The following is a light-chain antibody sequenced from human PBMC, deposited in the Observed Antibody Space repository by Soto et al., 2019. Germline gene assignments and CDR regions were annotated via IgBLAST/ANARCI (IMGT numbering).Light chain of an antibody. CDR3: QQNYRPPLT. CDR1: QSIAMY. CDR2: DSS. Sequence: DIQMTQSPSSLSASVGDTVTITCRASQSIAMYSTWYQQKPGKAPNLLIYDSSTLQNGVPSRFSGRGSGTYFTLTIRNLQLEDFATYYCQQNYRPPLTFGGGTKMEIK. J-gene: IGKJ4*01. V-gene: IGKV1-39*01.